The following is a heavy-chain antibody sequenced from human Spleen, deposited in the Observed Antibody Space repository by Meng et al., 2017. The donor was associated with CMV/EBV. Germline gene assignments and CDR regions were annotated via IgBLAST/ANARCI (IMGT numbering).Heavy chain of an antibody. V-gene: IGHV5-51*01. CDR2: IYPADSDT. D-gene: IGHD2-2*01. J-gene: IGHJ4*02. Sequence: GESLKISCKGSGYSFTSYWIGWVRQMPGKGLEWMGIIYPADSDTRYSPSFQGQVTMSADKSITTAYLQWNSLKASDTAMYYCARQDCTSTSCSGGLVYWGQGTLVTVSS. CDR1: GYSFTSYW. CDR3: ARQDCTSTSCSGGLVY.